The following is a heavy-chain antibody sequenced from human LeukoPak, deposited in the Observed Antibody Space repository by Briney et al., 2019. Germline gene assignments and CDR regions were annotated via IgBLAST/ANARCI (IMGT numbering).Heavy chain of an antibody. J-gene: IGHJ4*02. CDR1: GGSISSGGYY. CDR2: IYYSGST. V-gene: IGHV4-31*11. CDR3: ARVAIGAQQLGIDY. D-gene: IGHD6-13*01. Sequence: SQTLSLTCAVSGGSISSGGYYWSWIRQHPGKGLEWIGYIYYSGSTYYNPSLKSRVTISVDTSKNQFSLKLSSVTAADTAVYYCARVAIGAQQLGIDYWGQGTLVTVSS.